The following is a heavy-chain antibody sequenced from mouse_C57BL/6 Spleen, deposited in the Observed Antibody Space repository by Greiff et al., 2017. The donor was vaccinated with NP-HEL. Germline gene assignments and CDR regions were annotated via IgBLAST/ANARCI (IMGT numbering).Heavy chain of an antibody. CDR2: IDPSDSYT. D-gene: IGHD1-1*01. Sequence: WVKQRPGQGLEWIGEIDPSDSYTNYNQKFKGKATLTVDTSSSTAYMQLSSLTSEDSAVYYCAITTVVAVDYWGQGTTLTVSS. J-gene: IGHJ2*01. CDR3: AITTVVAVDY. V-gene: IGHV1-50*01.